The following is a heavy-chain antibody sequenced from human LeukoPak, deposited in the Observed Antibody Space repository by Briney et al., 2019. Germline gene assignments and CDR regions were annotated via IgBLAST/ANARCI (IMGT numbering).Heavy chain of an antibody. CDR1: GFTFSSYA. CDR3: AKGSNYYGSGSYHRS. CDR2: TSGSGGST. D-gene: IGHD3-10*01. V-gene: IGHV3-23*01. Sequence: GGSLRLSCAASGFTFSSYAMSWVRQAPGKGLEWVSATSGSGGSTYYADSVKGRFTISRDNSKNTLYLQMNSLRAEDTAVYYCAKGSNYYGSGSYHRSWGQGTLVTVSS. J-gene: IGHJ5*02.